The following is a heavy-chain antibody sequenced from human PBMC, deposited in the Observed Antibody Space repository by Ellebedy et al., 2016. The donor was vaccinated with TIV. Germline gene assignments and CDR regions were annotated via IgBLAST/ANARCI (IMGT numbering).Heavy chain of an antibody. CDR1: GFTVNSYF. V-gene: IGHV3-66*01. CDR3: ARDPGGGGNYGDNWFDP. D-gene: IGHD4-17*01. CDR2: IYKDGGT. J-gene: IGHJ5*02. Sequence: GESLKISCAASGFTVNSYFMSWVRQAPGKGLEWVSIIYKDGGTNYTDSALGRFTISRDNSENTLYLQMDSLRAEDTAVDYCARDPGGGGNYGDNWFDPWGQGTLVTVSS.